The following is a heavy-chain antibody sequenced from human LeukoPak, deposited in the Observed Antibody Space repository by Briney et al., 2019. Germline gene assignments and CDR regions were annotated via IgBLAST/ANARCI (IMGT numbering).Heavy chain of an antibody. V-gene: IGHV1-24*01. J-gene: IGHJ5*02. D-gene: IGHD6-13*01. CDR2: FDPEDGET. CDR1: GYTLTELS. Sequence: ASVKVSCKVSGYTLTELSMHWVRQAPGKGLEWMGGFDPEDGETIYAQKFQGRVTMTEDTPTDTAYMELSSLRSEDTAVYYCATGGSSSWHRPSNNWFDPWGQGTLVTVSS. CDR3: ATGGSSSWHRPSNNWFDP.